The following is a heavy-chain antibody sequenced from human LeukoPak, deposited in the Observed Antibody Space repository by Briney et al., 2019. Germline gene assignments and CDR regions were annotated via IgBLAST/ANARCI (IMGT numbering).Heavy chain of an antibody. D-gene: IGHD1-14*01. V-gene: IGHV4-59*01. CDR2: IYYSGST. CDR3: ARVVDRYAFDI. J-gene: IGHJ3*02. Sequence: EWICYIYYSGSTNYNPSLKSRVTISVDTSKNQFSLKLSSVTAADTAVYYCARVVDRYAFDIWGQGTMVTVSS.